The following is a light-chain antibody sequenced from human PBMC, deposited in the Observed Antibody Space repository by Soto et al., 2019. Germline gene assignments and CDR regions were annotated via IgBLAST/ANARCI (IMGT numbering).Light chain of an antibody. Sequence: QSALTQPASVSGSPGQSITISCTGTSSDVGGYNFVSWYQQHPGKAPKLMLYNVYDRPSGISHRFSGSRSGNTASLTISGLQAEDEAHYYCNSYTSSSTLVFGGGTKGTVL. V-gene: IGLV2-14*03. J-gene: IGLJ2*01. CDR3: NSYTSSSTLV. CDR1: SSDVGGYNF. CDR2: NVY.